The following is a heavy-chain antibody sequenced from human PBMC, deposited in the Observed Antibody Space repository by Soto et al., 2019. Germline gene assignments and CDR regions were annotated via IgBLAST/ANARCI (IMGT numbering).Heavy chain of an antibody. Sequence: QITLKESGPTLVKPTQTLTLTCTFSGFSLSTSGVGVGWIRQPPGKALEWLALIYWDDDKRYSPSLKSRLTITKDTSKNQVVLTMINMDPVDTATYYCAHKGYSGYDFGYYYYGMDVWGQGTTVTVSS. V-gene: IGHV2-5*02. D-gene: IGHD5-12*01. CDR3: AHKGYSGYDFGYYYYGMDV. J-gene: IGHJ6*02. CDR1: GFSLSTSGVG. CDR2: IYWDDDK.